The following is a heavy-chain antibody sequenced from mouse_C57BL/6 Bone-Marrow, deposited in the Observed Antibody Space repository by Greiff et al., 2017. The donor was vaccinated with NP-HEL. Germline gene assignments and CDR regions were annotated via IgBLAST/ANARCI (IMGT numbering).Heavy chain of an antibody. Sequence: VQLQQPGAELVKPGASVKLSCKASGYTFTSYWMHWVKQRPGQGLEWIGMIHPNSGSTNYNEKFKSKATLTVDKSSSTAYMQLSSLTSEDTAVYYTAREGITTLVADSSGEGTTLTVSS. J-gene: IGHJ2*01. D-gene: IGHD1-1*01. CDR2: IHPNSGST. CDR3: AREGITTLVADS. CDR1: GYTFTSYW. V-gene: IGHV1-64*01.